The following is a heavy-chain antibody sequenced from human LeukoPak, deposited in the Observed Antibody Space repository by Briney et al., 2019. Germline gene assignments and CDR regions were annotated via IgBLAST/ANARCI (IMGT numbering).Heavy chain of an antibody. J-gene: IGHJ2*01. CDR2: ISASGGRT. CDR1: GFTFSSYG. V-gene: IGHV3-23*01. CDR3: AKAPPPQGNL. Sequence: GGTLRLSCAASGFTFSSYGMSRVRQVPGKGLEWVSAISASGGRTYYADSVKGRFTISRDNSKNTLYLQMNSLRAEDTAVYYCAKAPPPQGNLWGRGTLVTVSS.